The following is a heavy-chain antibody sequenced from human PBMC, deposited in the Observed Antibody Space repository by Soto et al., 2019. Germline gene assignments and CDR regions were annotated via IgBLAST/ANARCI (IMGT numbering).Heavy chain of an antibody. CDR3: ARESIVPAATGVGNYYYMDV. Sequence: SETLSLTCTVSGGSISSYYWSWIRQPPGKGLEWIGYIYYSGSTNYNPSLKSRVTISVDTSKNQFSLKLSSVTAADTAVYYCARESIVPAATGVGNYYYMDVWGKGTTVTVSS. CDR1: GGSISSYY. D-gene: IGHD2-2*01. V-gene: IGHV4-59*01. CDR2: IYYSGST. J-gene: IGHJ6*03.